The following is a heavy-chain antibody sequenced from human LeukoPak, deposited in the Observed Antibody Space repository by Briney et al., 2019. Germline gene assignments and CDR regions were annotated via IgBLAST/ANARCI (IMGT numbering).Heavy chain of an antibody. Sequence: ASVKVSCKASGYTFTSYYMHWVRQAPGQGLEWMGIINPSGGSTSYAQKFQGRVTTTRDTSTSTAYMELSSLRSEDTAVYYCARDRLSYDFWSGYYMDVWGKGTTVTVSS. CDR1: GYTFTSYY. CDR3: ARDRLSYDFWSGYYMDV. CDR2: INPSGGST. V-gene: IGHV1-46*01. D-gene: IGHD3-3*01. J-gene: IGHJ6*03.